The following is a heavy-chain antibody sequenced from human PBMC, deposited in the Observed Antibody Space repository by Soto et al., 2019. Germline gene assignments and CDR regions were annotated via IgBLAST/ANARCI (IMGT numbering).Heavy chain of an antibody. V-gene: IGHV1-69*12. CDR2: IIPIFGTA. D-gene: IGHD1-26*01. J-gene: IGHJ6*01. CDR3: ASHSGSSPEGRYYYGMDV. Sequence: QVQLVQSGAEVKKPGSSVKVSCKASGGTFSSYAISWVRQAPGQGLEWMGGIIPIFGTADYAQKFQARVTITADESTSTAYMELSSLRSEDTDVYYCASHSGSSPEGRYYYGMDVWGQGTTVTVSS. CDR1: GGTFSSYA.